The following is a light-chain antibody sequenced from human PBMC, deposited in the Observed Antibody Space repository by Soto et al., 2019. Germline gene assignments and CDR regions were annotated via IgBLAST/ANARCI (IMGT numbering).Light chain of an antibody. Sequence: EIVLTQSPGTLSLSPGERATLSCRASQSISSSSLAWYQQKPGQAPRLLIYGASSRATGIPDRFSGSGSGADFTLTISSLEPEDFVVYYCQQCNDSPLTFGAGTKVDIK. CDR3: QQCNDSPLT. J-gene: IGKJ4*01. CDR1: QSISSSS. CDR2: GAS. V-gene: IGKV3-20*01.